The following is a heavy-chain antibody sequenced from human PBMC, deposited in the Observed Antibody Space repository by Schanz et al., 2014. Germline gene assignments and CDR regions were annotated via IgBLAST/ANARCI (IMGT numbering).Heavy chain of an antibody. J-gene: IGHJ4*02. CDR3: ARDYYDNSGYYYCDY. Sequence: QVQLVQSGAEVKKPGSSVKVSCKASGGTFSSYSISWVRQAPGQGLEWLGRIISILGIPNYAQKFQGRVTFTADKSTSTAYMELSSLKSEDTAMYYCARDYYDNSGYYYCDYWGQGALVTVSS. CDR2: IISILGIP. D-gene: IGHD3-22*01. V-gene: IGHV1-69*04. CDR1: GGTFSSYS.